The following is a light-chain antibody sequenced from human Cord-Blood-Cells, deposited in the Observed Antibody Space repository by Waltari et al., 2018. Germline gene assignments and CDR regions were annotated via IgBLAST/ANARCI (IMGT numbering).Light chain of an antibody. CDR1: QSISSY. CDR3: QQNYSTPPLT. J-gene: IGKJ4*01. CDR2: AAS. Sequence: DIQMTQSPSSLSASVGDRVTITCRASQSISSYLNWYQQKPGKAPKLLIYAASSLQSGVPSRFSGSGSGTDFTLTIISLQPEDFATYYCQQNYSTPPLTFGGGTKVEIK. V-gene: IGKV1-39*01.